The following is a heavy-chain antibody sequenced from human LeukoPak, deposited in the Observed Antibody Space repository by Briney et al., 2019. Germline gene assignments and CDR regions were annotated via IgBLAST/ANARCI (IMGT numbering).Heavy chain of an antibody. CDR3: ASIAAAGGYMDV. V-gene: IGHV4-61*02. CDR2: IYTSGST. CDR1: GGSISSGSYY. D-gene: IGHD6-13*01. J-gene: IGHJ6*03. Sequence: PSQTLSLTCTVSGGSISSGSYYWSWIRQPAGKGLEWIGRIYTSGSTNYNPSLKSRVTISVDTSKNQFSLKLSSVTAADTAVYYCASIAAAGGYMDVWGKGTTVTVPS.